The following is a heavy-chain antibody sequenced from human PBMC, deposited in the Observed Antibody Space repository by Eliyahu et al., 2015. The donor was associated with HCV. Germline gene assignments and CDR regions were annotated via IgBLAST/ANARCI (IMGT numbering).Heavy chain of an antibody. CDR1: GFXFXKYG. J-gene: IGHJ4*02. Sequence: QVQLVESGGGVVQPGGSLXLSCAASGFXFXKYGLPWVRQAPGRGLGWVAFIWFDGSNKNYADSVEGRFTISRDNSRNMLYLQMNSLRAEDTAVYFCARDRRWGNYYNGPADSWGQGTLVNVSS. V-gene: IGHV3-33*01. CDR2: IWFDGSNK. D-gene: IGHD3-10*01. CDR3: ARDRRWGNYYNGPADS.